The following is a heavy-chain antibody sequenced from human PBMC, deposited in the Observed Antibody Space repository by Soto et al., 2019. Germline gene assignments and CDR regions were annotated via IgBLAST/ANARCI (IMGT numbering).Heavy chain of an antibody. CDR3: ARLPVDTITSLDY. CDR2: INSDGSSI. Sequence: EVQLVESGGDLVQPGGFLRLSCATSGFTFSRYWMHWVRQVPGKGLVWVSRINSDGSSISYSDSVKGRFTISRDNAKNTLHLQMNSLRVEDTAVYYCARLPVDTITSLDYWGQGTLVTVSS. V-gene: IGHV3-74*01. CDR1: GFTFSRYW. J-gene: IGHJ4*02. D-gene: IGHD3-3*01.